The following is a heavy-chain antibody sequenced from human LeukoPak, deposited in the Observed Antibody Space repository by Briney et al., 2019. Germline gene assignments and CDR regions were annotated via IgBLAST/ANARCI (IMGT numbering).Heavy chain of an antibody. CDR2: ISYDGSNK. V-gene: IGHV3-30*04. J-gene: IGHJ6*02. CDR1: GFTFSSYA. CDR3: ARDGSPGYDILTGYPAYYYYGMDV. D-gene: IGHD3-9*01. Sequence: PGGSLRLSCAASGFTFSSYAMHWVRQAPGKGLEWVAVISYDGSNKYYADSVKGRFTISRDNSKNTLYLQMNSLRAEDTAVYYCARDGSPGYDILTGYPAYYYYGMDVWGQGTTVTVSS.